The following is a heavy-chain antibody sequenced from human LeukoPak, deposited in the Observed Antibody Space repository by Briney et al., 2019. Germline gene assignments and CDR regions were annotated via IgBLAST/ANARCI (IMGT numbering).Heavy chain of an antibody. J-gene: IGHJ5*02. CDR3: ARDAGGPYINSSEWFDP. D-gene: IGHD6-6*01. V-gene: IGHV1-46*01. CDR1: GYTFTGYY. Sequence: ASVKVSCKASGYTFTGYYMHWVRQPPGQGLEWMGTINPRGGSTSYALKFQGRVTMTRDMSTSTVYMELSSLRSEDTAVYYCARDAGGPYINSSEWFDPWGQGTLVTVSS. CDR2: INPRGGST.